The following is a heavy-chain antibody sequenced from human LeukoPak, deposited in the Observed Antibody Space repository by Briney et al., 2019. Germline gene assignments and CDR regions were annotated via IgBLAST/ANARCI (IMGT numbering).Heavy chain of an antibody. D-gene: IGHD3-10*01. Sequence: GGSLRLSCAASGFTFSSYTMSWVRQAPGKGPEWVSGISGSGGSTYYADSVKGRFTISRDNSKNTLYLQMNSLRAEDTAVYYCAKVATFWFGEFRYWGQGTLVTVSS. CDR1: GFTFSSYT. V-gene: IGHV3-23*01. CDR2: ISGSGGST. CDR3: AKVATFWFGEFRY. J-gene: IGHJ4*02.